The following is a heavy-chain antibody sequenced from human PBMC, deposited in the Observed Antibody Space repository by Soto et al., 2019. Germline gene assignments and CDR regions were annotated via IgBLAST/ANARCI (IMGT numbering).Heavy chain of an antibody. CDR2: INARNGNT. D-gene: IGHD3-16*01. V-gene: IGHV1-3*01. CDR1: GYTFTSYA. CDR3: ARGGFPTNDGHYDWDLFGNYYYGMDV. J-gene: IGHJ6*02. Sequence: QVQLVQSGAEVKKPGASVKVSCKASGYTFTSYAMHWVRQAPGQRLEWMGWINARNGNTKYSQKFQGRVTITRDTSASTAYMELSSLRSEDTAVYYCARGGFPTNDGHYDWDLFGNYYYGMDVWGQGTTVTVSS.